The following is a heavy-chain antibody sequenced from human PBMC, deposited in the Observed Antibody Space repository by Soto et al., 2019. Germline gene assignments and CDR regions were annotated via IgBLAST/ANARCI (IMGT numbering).Heavy chain of an antibody. CDR2: LSFDRSHR. J-gene: IGHJ5*02. V-gene: IGHV3-30*04. CDR1: GFDFKSYP. CDR3: ARDRFGRFIFGDFDP. D-gene: IGHD3-3*01. Sequence: SLRLSCEDYGFDFKSYPMRWVRQITGKGLEWVAVLSFDRSHRDYTDSVKGRFTVSRDNSKNTLYMQMDSLKTEDAGVYYCARDRFGRFIFGDFDPWRQGTLVTVFS.